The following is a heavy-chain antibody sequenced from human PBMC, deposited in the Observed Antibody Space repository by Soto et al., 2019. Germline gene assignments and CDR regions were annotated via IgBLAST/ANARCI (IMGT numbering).Heavy chain of an antibody. CDR3: ARQNRYCSSTSCPPGWFDP. CDR1: GGSISSGGYS. V-gene: IGHV4-30-2*01. J-gene: IGHJ5*02. D-gene: IGHD2-2*01. Sequence: SETLSLTCAVSGGSISSGGYSWSWIRQPPGKGLEWIGYIYHSGSTYYNPSLKSRVTISVDRSKNQFSLKLSSVTAADTAVYYCARQNRYCSSTSCPPGWFDPWGQGTLVTVSS. CDR2: IYHSGST.